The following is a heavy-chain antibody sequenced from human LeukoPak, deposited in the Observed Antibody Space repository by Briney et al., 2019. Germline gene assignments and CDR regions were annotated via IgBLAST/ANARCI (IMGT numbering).Heavy chain of an antibody. CDR1: GGSFSAYY. V-gene: IGHV4-34*01. D-gene: IGHD3-22*01. CDR3: ARGVTMIVVVIHDWYFDL. CDR2: INHSGRT. J-gene: IGHJ2*01. Sequence: SETLSLTCGVSGGSFSAYYWSWIRQPPGKGLESIGEINHSGRTNYNPSLKSRVTISVDTSKNQFSLKLTSVTAADTAVYYCARGVTMIVVVIHDWYFDLWGRGTLVTVSS.